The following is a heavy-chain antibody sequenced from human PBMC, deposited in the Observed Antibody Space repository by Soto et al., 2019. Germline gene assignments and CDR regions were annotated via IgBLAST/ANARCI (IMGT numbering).Heavy chain of an antibody. Sequence: SVKVSCKASGGTFSSYAISWVRQAPGQGLEWMGGIIPIFGTANYAQKFQGRVTITADESTSTAYMELSSLRSEDTAVYYCARGSYYDSSGCYSSVDPWGQGTLVTVSS. J-gene: IGHJ5*02. V-gene: IGHV1-69*13. CDR2: IIPIFGTA. CDR3: ARGSYYDSSGCYSSVDP. CDR1: GGTFSSYA. D-gene: IGHD3-22*01.